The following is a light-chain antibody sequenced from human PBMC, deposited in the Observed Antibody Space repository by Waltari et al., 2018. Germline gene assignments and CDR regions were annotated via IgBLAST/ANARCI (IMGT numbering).Light chain of an antibody. CDR2: RSD. CDR3: ASWDDSLSGRWV. J-gene: IGLJ3*02. V-gene: IGLV1-47*01. CDR1: YSNVGANV. Sequence: QSVLTQPPSASATPGQRVTISCSGTYSNVGANVVNWYQQFPGAAPKLLIYRSDRRPSGVPERFSASKSGSSASLAISGLRPEDEADYYCASWDDSLSGRWVFGGGTKLTVL.